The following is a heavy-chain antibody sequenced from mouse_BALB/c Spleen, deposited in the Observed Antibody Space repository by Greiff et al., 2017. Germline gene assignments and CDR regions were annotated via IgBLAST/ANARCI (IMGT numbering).Heavy chain of an antibody. D-gene: IGHD2-10*01. J-gene: IGHJ4*01. V-gene: IGHV5-6-5*01. CDR1: GFTFSSYA. Sequence: EVKLVESGGGLVKPGGSLKLSCAASGFTFSSYAMSWVRQTPEKRLEWVASISSGGSTYYPDSVKGRFTISRDNARNILYLQMSSLRSEDTAMYYCARGRAYYGNYDAMDYWGQGTSVTVSS. CDR2: ISSGGST. CDR3: ARGRAYYGNYDAMDY.